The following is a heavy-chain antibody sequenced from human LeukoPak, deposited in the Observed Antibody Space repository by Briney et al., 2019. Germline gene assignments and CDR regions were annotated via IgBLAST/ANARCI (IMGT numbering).Heavy chain of an antibody. Sequence: GGSLRLSCAASGFTFSSYSMNWVRQAPGKGLEWVSSISSSSSYIYYADSVKGRFTISRDNAKNSLYLQMSSLRAEDTAVYYCARGELGATTAYFDYWGQGTLVTVSS. CDR3: ARGELGATTAYFDY. D-gene: IGHD1-26*01. V-gene: IGHV3-21*01. CDR2: ISSSSSYI. J-gene: IGHJ4*02. CDR1: GFTFSSYS.